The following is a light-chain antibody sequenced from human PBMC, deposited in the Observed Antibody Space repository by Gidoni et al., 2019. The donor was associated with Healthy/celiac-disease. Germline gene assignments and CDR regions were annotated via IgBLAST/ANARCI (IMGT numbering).Light chain of an antibody. V-gene: IGKV1-27*01. CDR2: AAS. J-gene: IGKJ5*01. CDR1: QGISNY. Sequence: DIQMTQSPSSLSASVGARVTITCRASQGISNYLAWYQQKPGKVPKLLIYAASTLQSGVPSLFSGSGSGTDFTLTISSLQPEDVATYYCQKYNSAPTFGQGTRLEIK. CDR3: QKYNSAPT.